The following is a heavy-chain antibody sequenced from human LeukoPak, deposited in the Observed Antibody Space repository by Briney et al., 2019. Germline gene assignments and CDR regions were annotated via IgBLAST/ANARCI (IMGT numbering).Heavy chain of an antibody. J-gene: IGHJ5*02. Sequence: ASVKVSCKASGYTFTSYGISWVRQAPGQGLEWMGWISAYNGNTNYAQKFQGRVTMTEDTSTDTAYMELSSLRSEDTAVCYCANGYSSGWYRFDPWGQGTLVTVSS. D-gene: IGHD6-19*01. CDR3: ANGYSSGWYRFDP. CDR2: ISAYNGNT. V-gene: IGHV1-18*01. CDR1: GYTFTSYG.